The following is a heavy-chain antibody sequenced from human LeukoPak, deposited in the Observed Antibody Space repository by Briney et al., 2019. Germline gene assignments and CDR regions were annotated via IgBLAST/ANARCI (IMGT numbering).Heavy chain of an antibody. CDR3: AKGAAKYDGSGYYYSLNY. CDR1: GFTFSSYW. D-gene: IGHD3-22*01. J-gene: IGHJ4*02. V-gene: IGHV3-74*01. CDR2: INSDGSST. Sequence: PGGSLRLSCAASGFTFSSYWMHWVRQAPGKGLVWVSRINSDGSSTSYADSVKGRFTISRDNSKNTLYLQMNSLRAEDTAVYYCAKGAAKYDGSGYYYSLNYWGQGTLVTVSS.